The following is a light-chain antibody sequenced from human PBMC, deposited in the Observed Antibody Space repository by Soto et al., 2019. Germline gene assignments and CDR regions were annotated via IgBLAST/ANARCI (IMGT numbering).Light chain of an antibody. V-gene: IGKV1-39*01. CDR2: AAS. CDR1: QTTRTY. Sequence: DVQLTQSPSSLSASLGDRVTITCRASQTTRTYLYWYQQKPGKAPQLLIYAASNLQGGVPSRFSGSGSETDFTLTISSLQPEDFATYYCQQSYSGPPTFGQGTKVEVK. J-gene: IGKJ1*01. CDR3: QQSYSGPPT.